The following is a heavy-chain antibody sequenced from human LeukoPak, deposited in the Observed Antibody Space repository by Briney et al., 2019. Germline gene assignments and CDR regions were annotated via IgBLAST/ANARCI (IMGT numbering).Heavy chain of an antibody. CDR1: GFSFSNYV. CDR2: IAHDGSNK. D-gene: IGHD1-7*01. Sequence: GGSLKLSCAASGFSFSNYVMQWVRQVPGKGLEWVALIAHDGSNKYYADSVKGRFTISRDNSRSILYLQMNSLRPEDTAVYSCARSFFQWNYGSCLDSWGQGTLVTVSS. V-gene: IGHV3-30*03. CDR3: ARSFFQWNYGSCLDS. J-gene: IGHJ4*02.